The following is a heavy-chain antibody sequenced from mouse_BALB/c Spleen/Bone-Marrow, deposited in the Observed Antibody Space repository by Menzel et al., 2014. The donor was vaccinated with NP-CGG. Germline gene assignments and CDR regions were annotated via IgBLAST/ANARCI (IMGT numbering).Heavy chain of an antibody. D-gene: IGHD2-1*01. V-gene: IGHV1-54*01. Sequence: QVQLQQSGAELVRPGTSVKVSCKASGYAFTNYLIEWVKQRPGQGLEWIGVINPGSGGTNYNEKFKGKATLTADKSSSTAYMQLSSLTSDDSAVYFCAREKGKDAMDYWGQGTSVIVSS. CDR3: AREKGKDAMDY. CDR1: GYAFTNYL. J-gene: IGHJ4*01. CDR2: INPGSGGT.